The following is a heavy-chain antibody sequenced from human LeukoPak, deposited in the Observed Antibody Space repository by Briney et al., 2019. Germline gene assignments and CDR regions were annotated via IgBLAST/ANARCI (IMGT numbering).Heavy chain of an antibody. J-gene: IGHJ4*02. D-gene: IGHD7-27*01. CDR1: GFTFSSYW. CDR2: INGGGSST. V-gene: IGHV3-74*01. CDR3: ARGPSSNWGDFDY. Sequence: PGGSLRLSCAASGFTFSSYWMHWVRQAPAKGLVWVSRINGGGSSTNYADSVKGRFTISRDNAKNTLYLQMNSLRGEDTAVYYCARGPSSNWGDFDYWGQGTLVIASS.